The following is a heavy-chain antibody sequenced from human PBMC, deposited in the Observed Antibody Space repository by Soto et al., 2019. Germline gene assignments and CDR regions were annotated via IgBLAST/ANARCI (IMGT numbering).Heavy chain of an antibody. Sequence: QVQLVESGGGVVQPGTSLTLSCAASGFIFSRDGMHWVRQAPGKGLEWVAVISYHGSDIYYADSVKGRFTISRDNSQNTVYLQMNSLRPEDTALYYCAKPKGADNPFGSWGQGTLVTVSS. J-gene: IGHJ4*02. CDR3: AKPKGADNPFGS. CDR1: GFIFSRDG. CDR2: ISYHGSDI. D-gene: IGHD3-9*01. V-gene: IGHV3-30*18.